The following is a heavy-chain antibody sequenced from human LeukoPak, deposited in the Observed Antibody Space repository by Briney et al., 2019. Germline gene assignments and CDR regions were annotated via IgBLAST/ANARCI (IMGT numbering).Heavy chain of an antibody. CDR1: GFTFSSYG. J-gene: IGHJ5*02. CDR2: ISYDGSNK. Sequence: PGGSLRLSCAASGFTFSSYGMPWVRQAPGKGLEWVAVISYDGSNKYYADSVKGRFTISRDNSKNTLYLQMNSLRAEDTAVYYCAREVTKGYFDFDPWGQGTLVTVSS. D-gene: IGHD3-9*01. V-gene: IGHV3-30*03. CDR3: AREVTKGYFDFDP.